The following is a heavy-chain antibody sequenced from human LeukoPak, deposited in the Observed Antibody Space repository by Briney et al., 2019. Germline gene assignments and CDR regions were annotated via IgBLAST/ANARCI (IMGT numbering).Heavy chain of an antibody. V-gene: IGHV3-11*01. J-gene: IGHJ4*02. CDR3: AKDEPKIVPERGMLQWEKRSPFDY. Sequence: KSGGSLRLSCAASGFTFSDYYMSWIRQAPGKGLEWVSYISSSGSTIYYADSVKGRFTISRDNAKNSLYLEMDSLRAEDTAVYYCAKDEPKIVPERGMLQWEKRSPFDYWGQGTLVTVSS. D-gene: IGHD1-26*01. CDR1: GFTFSDYY. CDR2: ISSSGSTI.